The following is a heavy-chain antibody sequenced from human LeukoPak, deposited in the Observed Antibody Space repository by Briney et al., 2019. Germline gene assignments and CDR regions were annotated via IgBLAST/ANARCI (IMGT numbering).Heavy chain of an antibody. D-gene: IGHD6-19*01. CDR3: ARDGSGWSNWFDP. CDR2: IKQDGSEK. Sequence: GGSLRLSCAASGFMFSSHWMSWVRQAPGKGLEWVANIKQDGSEKYYVDSVKGRFTMSRDNAKNSLFLQMNSLRAEGTAVYYCARDGSGWSNWFDPWGQGTLVTVSS. CDR1: GFMFSSHW. J-gene: IGHJ5*02. V-gene: IGHV3-7*01.